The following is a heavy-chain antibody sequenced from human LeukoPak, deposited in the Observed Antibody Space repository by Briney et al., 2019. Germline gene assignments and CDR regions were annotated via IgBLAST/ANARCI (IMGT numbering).Heavy chain of an antibody. CDR3: ARVWYGQADS. V-gene: IGHV3-23*01. CDR1: GFTFSSYA. CDR2: LSGSGANI. D-gene: IGHD1-14*01. J-gene: IGHJ4*02. Sequence: PGGSLRLSCAASGFTFSSYAMSCVRQAPGKGLEWVSGLSGSGANIYYADSVKGRFTISRDDANNSLSLHMISLRAEDTAVYYCARVWYGQADSWGQGTLVTVSS.